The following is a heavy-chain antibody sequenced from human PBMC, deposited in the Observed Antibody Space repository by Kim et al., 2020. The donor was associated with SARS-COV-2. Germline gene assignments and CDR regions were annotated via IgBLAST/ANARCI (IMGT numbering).Heavy chain of an antibody. CDR3: AKAPESSSWEEGPNYYYYGMDV. Sequence: GGSLRLSCAASGFTFSSYAMSWVRQAPGKGLEWVSAISGSGGSTYYADSVKGRFTISRDNSKNTLYLQMNSLRAEDTAVYYCAKAPESSSWEEGPNYYYYGMDVWGQGTTVTVSS. CDR1: GFTFSSYA. V-gene: IGHV3-23*01. CDR2: ISGSGGST. D-gene: IGHD6-13*01. J-gene: IGHJ6*02.